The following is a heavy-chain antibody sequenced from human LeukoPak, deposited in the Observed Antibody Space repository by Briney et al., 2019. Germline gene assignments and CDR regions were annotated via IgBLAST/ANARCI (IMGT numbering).Heavy chain of an antibody. CDR1: GFTFSDYY. CDR3: ARDVGATTSATFDL. V-gene: IGHV3-11*01. D-gene: IGHD1-26*01. J-gene: IGHJ3*01. CDR2: ITSSGTST. Sequence: PGGSLRLSCDASGFTFSDYYMTCIRRAPGRALEGISYITSSGTSTYYPVSVRGRFSISRDNARNSVYLQMKSVRPDDTAVYYCARDVGATTSATFDLWGQGTMVTVSS.